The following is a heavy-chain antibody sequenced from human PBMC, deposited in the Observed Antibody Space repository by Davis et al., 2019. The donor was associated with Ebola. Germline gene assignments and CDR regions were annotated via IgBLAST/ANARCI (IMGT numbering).Heavy chain of an antibody. Sequence: MPSETLSLTCTVSGGSLYNYYWSWFRQPPGKALEWIGYVFYSWNTNYNPSLKSRVAMSVDMSKNRFSLKLTSVTAADTAVYYCTSDLRVGASDIFDYWGQGTLVTVSS. CDR1: GGSLYNYY. D-gene: IGHD1-26*01. J-gene: IGHJ4*02. CDR2: VFYSWNT. V-gene: IGHV4-59*01. CDR3: TSDLRVGASDIFDY.